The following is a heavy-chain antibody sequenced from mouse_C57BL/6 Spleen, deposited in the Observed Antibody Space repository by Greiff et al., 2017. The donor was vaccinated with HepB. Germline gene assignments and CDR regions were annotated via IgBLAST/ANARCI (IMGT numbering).Heavy chain of an antibody. Sequence: EVQVVESGGGLVKPGGSLKLSCAASGFTFSDYGMHWVRQAPEKGLEWVAYISSGSSTIYYADTVKGRFTISRDNAKNTLFLQMTSLRSEDTAMYYCARAYYDYDEDYAMDYWGQGTSVTVSS. CDR2: ISSGSSTI. D-gene: IGHD2-4*01. J-gene: IGHJ4*01. CDR3: ARAYYDYDEDYAMDY. CDR1: GFTFSDYG. V-gene: IGHV5-17*01.